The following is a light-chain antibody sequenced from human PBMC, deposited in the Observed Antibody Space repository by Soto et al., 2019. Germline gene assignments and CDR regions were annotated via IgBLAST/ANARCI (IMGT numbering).Light chain of an antibody. CDR3: QTWGTGIVL. J-gene: IGLJ2*01. Sequence: QLVLTQSPSASASLGASVKLTCTLSSGHSSYAIAWHQQRPEKGPRYLMKLNSDGSHSKGDGIPDRFSGSRSGAERYLTISSLQSEDEADYYCQTWGTGIVLFGGGTKLTVL. CDR2: LNSDGSH. V-gene: IGLV4-69*01. CDR1: SGHSSYA.